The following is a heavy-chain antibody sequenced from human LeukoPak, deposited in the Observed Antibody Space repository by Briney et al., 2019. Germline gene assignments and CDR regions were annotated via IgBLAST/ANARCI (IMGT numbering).Heavy chain of an antibody. CDR1: GFTFSNAW. D-gene: IGHD3-22*01. J-gene: IGHJ6*03. Sequence: PGGSLRPSCAASGFTFSNAWMSWVRQAPGKGLEWVGRIKSKTDGGTTDYAAPVKGRFTISRDDSKNTLYLQMNSLKTEDTAVYYCVKGSGYYSGYYYYYYMDVWGKGTTVTVSS. CDR3: VKGSGYYSGYYYYYYMDV. CDR2: IKSKTDGGTT. V-gene: IGHV3-15*01.